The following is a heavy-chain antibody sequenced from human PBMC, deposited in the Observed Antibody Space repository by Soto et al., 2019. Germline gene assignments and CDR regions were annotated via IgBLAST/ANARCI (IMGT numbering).Heavy chain of an antibody. CDR2: IYYSGST. D-gene: IGHD6-19*01. J-gene: IGHJ4*02. CDR1: GDSFTRNY. Sequence: PSETLSLTCTVSGDSFTRNYWTWIRQSPGKGLEWIGHIYYSGSTKYNPSLKSRVMISIDTSKNHFSLQVNSVIPEDTAVYYCARGDQWLDYWGQGTLVTVSS. V-gene: IGHV4-59*12. CDR3: ARGDQWLDY.